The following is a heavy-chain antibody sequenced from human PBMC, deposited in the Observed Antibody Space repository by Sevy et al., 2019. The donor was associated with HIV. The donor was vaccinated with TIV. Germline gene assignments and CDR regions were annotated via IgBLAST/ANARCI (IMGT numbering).Heavy chain of an antibody. J-gene: IGHJ6*02. Sequence: GGSLRLSCAASGFSFSSYDMHWVRQGTGKDLEWVSGIDTAGETYYLGTVRGRFTISRQNAKDSLYLEMNSLSAEDTAVYHCARDRRDCAGGRCYYYGFDVWGQGTTVTVSS. CDR2: IDTAGET. CDR1: GFSFSSYD. CDR3: ARDRRDCAGGRCYYYGFDV. D-gene: IGHD2-21*01. V-gene: IGHV3-13*01.